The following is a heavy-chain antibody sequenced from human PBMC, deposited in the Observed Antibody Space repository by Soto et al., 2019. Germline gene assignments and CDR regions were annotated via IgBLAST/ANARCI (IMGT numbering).Heavy chain of an antibody. CDR2: IFYSGST. V-gene: IGHV4-39*07. J-gene: IGHJ4*02. Sequence: PSETLSLTCTVSSGSISSTIYSWDWIRQPPGKGLEWIGSIFYSGSTYYNPSLKSRVAISVDRSKNQFSLKLSSVTAADTAVYYCARATRYYYDSSGYYYRTSYFDYWGQGTLVTVSS. D-gene: IGHD3-22*01. CDR1: SGSISSTIYS. CDR3: ARATRYYYDSSGYYYRTSYFDY.